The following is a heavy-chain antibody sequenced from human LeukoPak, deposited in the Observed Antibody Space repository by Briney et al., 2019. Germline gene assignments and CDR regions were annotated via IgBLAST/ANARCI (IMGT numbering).Heavy chain of an antibody. CDR1: GGSISSYH. V-gene: IGHV4-59*01. J-gene: IGHJ4*02. CDR2: IYYSGST. CDR3: ARAISSLTTVTYDY. Sequence: PSETLSLTCTVSGGSISSYHWSWIRQPPGKGPEYIGYIYYSGSTNYNPSLESRVTISVDTSKNQFSLKLSSVTAADTAVYYCARAISSLTTVTYDYWGQGTLVTVSS. D-gene: IGHD4-11*01.